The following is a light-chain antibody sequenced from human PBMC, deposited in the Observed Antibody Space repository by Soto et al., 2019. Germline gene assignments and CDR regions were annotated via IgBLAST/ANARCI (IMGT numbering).Light chain of an antibody. CDR1: QNIDNW. J-gene: IGKJ5*01. V-gene: IGKV1-12*01. CDR2: SAS. Sequence: DIQMTQSPSSVSASVGDRVTITCRASQNIDNWLAWYQQKPGKAPHLLIYSASTLQNGVPSRIRGSGSGTDFTLTISSLQPEDFATFYCQQCNSFPITFGQGTRLEI. CDR3: QQCNSFPIT.